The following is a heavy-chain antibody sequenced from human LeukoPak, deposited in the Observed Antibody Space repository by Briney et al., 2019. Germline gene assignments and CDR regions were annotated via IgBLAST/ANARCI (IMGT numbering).Heavy chain of an antibody. Sequence: SETLSLTCTVSGGSISSYYWSWIRQPPGKGLEWIGYIYYSGSTNYNPSLKSRVTISVDTSKNQFSLKLSSVTAADTAVYYCARAAPGYYYYDSSGFDYWGQGTLVTVSS. D-gene: IGHD3-22*01. CDR3: ARAAPGYYYYDSSGFDY. V-gene: IGHV4-59*01. CDR2: IYYSGST. J-gene: IGHJ4*02. CDR1: GGSISSYY.